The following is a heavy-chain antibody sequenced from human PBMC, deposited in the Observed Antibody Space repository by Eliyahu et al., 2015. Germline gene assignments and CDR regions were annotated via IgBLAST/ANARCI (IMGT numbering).Heavy chain of an antibody. CDR1: GFTFXNXX. V-gene: IGHV3-15*01. J-gene: IGHJ6*02. CDR3: VTEGYCSGDACSQVSGHEYNGMDV. CDR2: ILSEADGGTT. D-gene: IGHD2-15*01. Sequence: EVQLEESGGGLVKPGGSLRVSCVGSGFTFXNXXXXWVXRAXGKGLGWVGRILSEADGGTTDYVTSVKGRFTISRDDAKNTLHLQMNSLKAGDTAVYYCVTEGYCSGDACSQVSGHEYNGMDVWGPGTTVTVSS.